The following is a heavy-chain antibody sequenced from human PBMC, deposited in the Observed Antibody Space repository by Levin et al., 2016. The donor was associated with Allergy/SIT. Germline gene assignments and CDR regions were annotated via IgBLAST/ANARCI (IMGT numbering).Heavy chain of an antibody. D-gene: IGHD6-19*01. Sequence: ASVKVSCKASGYTFTSYDINWVRQATGQGLEWMGWMNPNSGNTGYAQKFQGRVTMTRNTSISTAYMELSSLRSEDTAVYYCATSSGWGSYYYGMDVWGQGTTVTVSS. J-gene: IGHJ6*02. CDR3: ATSSGWGSYYYGMDV. CDR1: GYTFTSYD. V-gene: IGHV1-8*01. CDR2: MNPNSGNT.